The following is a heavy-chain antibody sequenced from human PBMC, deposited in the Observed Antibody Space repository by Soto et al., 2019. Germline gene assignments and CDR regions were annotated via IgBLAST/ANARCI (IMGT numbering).Heavy chain of an antibody. CDR1: GFTFGDYA. V-gene: IGHV3-49*03. D-gene: IGHD6-6*01. Sequence: GGSLRLSCTASGFTFGDYAMSWFRQAPGKGLEWVGFIRSKAYGGTTEYAASVKGRFTISRDDSKSIAYLQMNSLKTEDTAVYYCTRVLTVVAARPGYGMDVWGQGTTVTVSS. CDR3: TRVLTVVAARPGYGMDV. J-gene: IGHJ6*02. CDR2: IRSKAYGGTT.